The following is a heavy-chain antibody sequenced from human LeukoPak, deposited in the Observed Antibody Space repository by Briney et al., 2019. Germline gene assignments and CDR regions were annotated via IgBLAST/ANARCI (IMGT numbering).Heavy chain of an antibody. J-gene: IGHJ4*02. D-gene: IGHD2-21*02. V-gene: IGHV4-59*01. CDR2: IYNSGNT. Sequence: SETLSLTCTVSGGSISSYYWSWIRQPPGKGLEWIGYIYNSGNTNYNPSLKSRVTISTDTSKNQFSLRLSSVTAADTAVYYCARIGIVVVTPYFEYWGQGTLVTVSS. CDR1: GGSISSYY. CDR3: ARIGIVVVTPYFEY.